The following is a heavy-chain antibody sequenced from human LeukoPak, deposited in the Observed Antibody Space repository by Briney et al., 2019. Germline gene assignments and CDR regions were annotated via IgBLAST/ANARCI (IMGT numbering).Heavy chain of an antibody. CDR3: ARGPLDTAMVCSFDY. CDR2: IYYSGST. V-gene: IGHV4-59*01. D-gene: IGHD5-18*01. CDR1: GGSISSYY. J-gene: IGHJ4*02. Sequence: PSETLSLTCTVSGGSISSYYWSWIRQPPGKGLEWIGYIYYSGSTNYNPSLKSRVTISVVTSKNQFSLKLSSVTAADTAVYYCARGPLDTAMVCSFDYWGQGTLVTVSS.